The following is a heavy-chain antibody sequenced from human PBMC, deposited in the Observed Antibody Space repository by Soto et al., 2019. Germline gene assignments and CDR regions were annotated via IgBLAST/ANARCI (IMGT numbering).Heavy chain of an antibody. V-gene: IGHV3-21*01. J-gene: IGHJ3*02. Sequence: GGSLRLSCAASGFTFGSYSMNWVRQAPGKGLEWVSSISSNSNYIYNADSVKGRFTISRDNARNSLFLQMHSLRAEDTAVYYCARDWGVYIRFDAFDIWGQGTMVTVSS. CDR3: ARDWGVYIRFDAFDI. D-gene: IGHD3-16*01. CDR1: GFTFGSYS. CDR2: ISSNSNYI.